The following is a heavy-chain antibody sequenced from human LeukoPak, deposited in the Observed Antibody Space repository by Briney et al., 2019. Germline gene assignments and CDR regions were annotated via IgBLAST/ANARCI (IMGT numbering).Heavy chain of an antibody. CDR2: IIPIFGTA. V-gene: IGHV1-69*05. CDR1: GGTFSSYA. J-gene: IGHJ4*02. D-gene: IGHD1-26*01. Sequence: ASVKVSCKASGGTFSSYAISWVRQAPGQGLEWMGRIIPIFGTANYAQKFRGRVTITTDESTSTAYMGLSSLRSEDTAVYYCARDSYIFKATSLDYWGQGTLVTVSS. CDR3: ARDSYIFKATSLDY.